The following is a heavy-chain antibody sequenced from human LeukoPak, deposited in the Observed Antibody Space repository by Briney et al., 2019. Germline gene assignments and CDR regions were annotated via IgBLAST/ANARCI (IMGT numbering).Heavy chain of an antibody. Sequence: PGGSLRLSCAASGFTFSSYAMHWVRQAPGKGLEWVAIISSDGNNKEFADSLKDRFSISRDSSIDTLYLQMSSLRADDTAVYYCVSSLVRGVVVPSYFDLWGRGTLVTVSS. D-gene: IGHD3-10*01. J-gene: IGHJ2*01. CDR1: GFTFSSYA. V-gene: IGHV3-30-3*01. CDR3: VSSLVRGVVVPSYFDL. CDR2: ISSDGNNK.